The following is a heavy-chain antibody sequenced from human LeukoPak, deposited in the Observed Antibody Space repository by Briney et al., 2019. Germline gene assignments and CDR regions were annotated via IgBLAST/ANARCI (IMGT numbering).Heavy chain of an antibody. J-gene: IGHJ3*02. CDR3: AGSPTVDAAFDI. CDR2: ISGSGGST. V-gene: IGHV3-23*01. D-gene: IGHD4-23*01. CDR1: GFIFSSYS. Sequence: GGSLRLSCAASGFIFSSYSMNWVRQAPGKGLEWVSSISGSGGSTYYADSVRGRFTVSRDNSRNTLALQMNSLRAEDTAVYYCAGSPTVDAAFDIWGQGTMVTVSS.